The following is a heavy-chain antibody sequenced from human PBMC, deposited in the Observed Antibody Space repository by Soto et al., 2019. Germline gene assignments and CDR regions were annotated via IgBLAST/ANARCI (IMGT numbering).Heavy chain of an antibody. CDR2: ISYDGSNK. Sequence: HPGGSLRLSCAASGFTFSSYGMHWVRQAPGKGLEWVAVISYDGSNKYYADSVKGRFTISRDNSKNTLYLQMNSLRAEDTAVYYCAKGSLRYFVQHDAFDIWGQGTMVTVSS. J-gene: IGHJ3*02. D-gene: IGHD3-9*01. V-gene: IGHV3-30*18. CDR1: GFTFSSYG. CDR3: AKGSLRYFVQHDAFDI.